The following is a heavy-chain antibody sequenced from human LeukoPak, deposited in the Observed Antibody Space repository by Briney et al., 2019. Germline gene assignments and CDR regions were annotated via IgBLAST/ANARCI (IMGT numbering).Heavy chain of an antibody. Sequence: ASVKVSCKASGYTFTSYYMHLVRQAPGQGLEWMAIINPSGGSTNYAQKFQGRVTMTRDTSTSTVYMELSSLRSEDTAVYYCARDPRPSYDSSDYYYPGDYWGQGTLVTVSS. CDR2: INPSGGST. V-gene: IGHV1-46*01. CDR3: ARDPRPSYDSSDYYYPGDY. CDR1: GYTFTSYY. D-gene: IGHD3-22*01. J-gene: IGHJ4*02.